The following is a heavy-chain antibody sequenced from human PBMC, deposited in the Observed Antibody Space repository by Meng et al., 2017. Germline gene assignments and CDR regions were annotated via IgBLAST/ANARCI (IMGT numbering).Heavy chain of an antibody. D-gene: IGHD2-15*01. CDR2: IYYSGST. Sequence: QGQLQGSGQGLVKPSETLSLTCTVSGGSISSYYWSWIRQPPGKGLEWIGYIYYSGSTNYNPSLKSRVTISVDTSKNQFSLKLSSVTAADTAVYYCAREGAYCSGGSCYYFDYWGQGTLVTVSS. CDR3: AREGAYCSGGSCYYFDY. CDR1: GGSISSYY. J-gene: IGHJ4*02. V-gene: IGHV4-59*01.